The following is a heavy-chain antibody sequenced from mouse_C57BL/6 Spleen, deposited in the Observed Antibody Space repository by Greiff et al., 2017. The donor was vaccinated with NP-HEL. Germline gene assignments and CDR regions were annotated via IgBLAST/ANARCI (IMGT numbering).Heavy chain of an antibody. D-gene: IGHD2-1*01. J-gene: IGHJ1*03. CDR2: FYPGSGSI. Sequence: QVQLQQSGAELVKPGASVKLSCKASGYTFTEYTIHWVKQRSGQGLEWIGWFYPGSGSIKYNEKFKDKATLTAAKSSSTVYMELSRLTSEDSAIYFWARNEWAVYGSYGYFDVWGTGTTVTVSS. CDR1: GYTFTEYT. CDR3: ARNEWAVYGSYGYFDV. V-gene: IGHV1-62-2*01.